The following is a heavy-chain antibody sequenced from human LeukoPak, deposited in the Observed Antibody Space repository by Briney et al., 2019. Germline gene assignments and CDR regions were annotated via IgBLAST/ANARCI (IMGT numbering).Heavy chain of an antibody. J-gene: IGHJ4*02. CDR3: AREIYDFWSGECDY. CDR1: GFTFSSYS. V-gene: IGHV3-21*01. Sequence: GGSLRLSCAASGFTFSSYSMNWVRQAPGKGLEWVSSISSSSSYIYYADSVKGRFTISRDNANNSLHLQMNSLRAEDTAVYYCAREIYDFWSGECDYWGQGTLVTVSS. CDR2: ISSSSSYI. D-gene: IGHD3-3*01.